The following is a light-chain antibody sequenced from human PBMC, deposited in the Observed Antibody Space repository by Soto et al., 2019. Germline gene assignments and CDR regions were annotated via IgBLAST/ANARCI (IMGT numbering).Light chain of an antibody. CDR2: QDS. CDR3: QAWHSSTPV. V-gene: IGLV3-1*01. J-gene: IGLJ1*01. CDR1: KLGDKY. Sequence: SYELTQPPSVSVSPGQTASITCSGDKLGDKYACWYQQKPGQSPVLVIYQDSKRPSGIPERFSGSNSGNTATLTISGTQAMDEADYYCQAWHSSTPVFGTGTKLTVL.